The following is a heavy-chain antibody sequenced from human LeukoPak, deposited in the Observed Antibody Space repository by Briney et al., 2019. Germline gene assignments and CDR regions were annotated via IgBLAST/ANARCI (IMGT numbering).Heavy chain of an antibody. J-gene: IGHJ4*02. Sequence: AGGSLRLSCAASGFTFSNYAMSGVRQAPGRGLEWVSAISRGGGDTCYADSVKGRFVISRDDSKSTLVLQMNSLRADDTAVYYCANTHFRDNWGQGTLVTVSS. CDR1: GFTFSNYA. D-gene: IGHD3-3*02. CDR3: ANTHFRDN. V-gene: IGHV3-23*01. CDR2: ISRGGGDT.